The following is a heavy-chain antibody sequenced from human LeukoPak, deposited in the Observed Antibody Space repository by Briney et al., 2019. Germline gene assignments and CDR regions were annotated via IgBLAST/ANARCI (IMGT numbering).Heavy chain of an antibody. D-gene: IGHD6-13*01. J-gene: IGHJ6*03. CDR1: GGSITIGSYY. V-gene: IGHV4-61*02. Sequence: SETLSLTCTVAGGSITIGSYYWGWIRPPAGKGLEWIGRIYTSGSTNYNPSLKRRVTISVDTSKNQFSLKLSSVPAADTAVYHCARGGYSSSWYSSYYYYHMDVWGKGTTVTVSS. CDR2: IYTSGST. CDR3: ARGGYSSSWYSSYYYYHMDV.